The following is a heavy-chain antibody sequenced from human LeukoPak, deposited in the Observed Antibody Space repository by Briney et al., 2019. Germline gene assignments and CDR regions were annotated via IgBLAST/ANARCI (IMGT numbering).Heavy chain of an antibody. D-gene: IGHD3-10*01. V-gene: IGHV3-9*01. CDR1: GFTFDDYA. CDR3: AKGLSMVRGLDY. CDR2: ISWNSGSI. Sequence: GRSLRLSCAASGFTFDDYAMHWVRQGPGKGLEWVSGISWNSGSIAYADSVKGRFTISRVNAKNSLYLQMDSLRAEDTALYYCAKGLSMVRGLDYWGQGTLVTVSS. J-gene: IGHJ4*02.